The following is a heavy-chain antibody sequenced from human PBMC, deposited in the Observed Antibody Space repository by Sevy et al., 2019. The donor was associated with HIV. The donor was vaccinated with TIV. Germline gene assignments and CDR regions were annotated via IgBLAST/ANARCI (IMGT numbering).Heavy chain of an antibody. V-gene: IGHV3-48*02. D-gene: IGHD3-22*01. CDR2: ISSSSATI. CDR1: GFNFSTSS. Sequence: GGSLRLSCAASGFNFSTSSMNWLRQAPGGGLEWLSYISSSSATIYYTDSVKGRFTISRDNAKNSLYLQMTTLGDEDTAVYYCARNYYDSSGYYFGGNPFDIWGQGTMVTVSS. CDR3: ARNYYDSSGYYFGGNPFDI. J-gene: IGHJ3*02.